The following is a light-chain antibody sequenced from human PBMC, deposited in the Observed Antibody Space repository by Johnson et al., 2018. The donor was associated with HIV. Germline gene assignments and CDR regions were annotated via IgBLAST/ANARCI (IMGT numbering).Light chain of an antibody. CDR2: ENN. J-gene: IGLJ1*01. Sequence: QSVLTQPPSVSAAPGQEVTISCSGSRSNIGNNYVSWYQQLPGTAPKLLIYENNKRPSGIPDRFSGSKSGTSATLGINGLQTGDEADYYCGTWDSSLSANVFGTGTKVTIL. CDR3: GTWDSSLSANV. CDR1: RSNIGNNY. V-gene: IGLV1-51*02.